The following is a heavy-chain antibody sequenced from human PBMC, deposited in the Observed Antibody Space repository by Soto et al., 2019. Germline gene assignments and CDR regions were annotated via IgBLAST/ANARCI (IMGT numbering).Heavy chain of an antibody. D-gene: IGHD1-1*01. CDR2: IWYDGSDK. CDR3: ARGGPNGSHFDY. Sequence: VQLVESGGGVVQPGKSVRLSCAASGFTFRNYGMHWVRQAPGKGLEWVVVIWYDGSDKYYVDSVKGRFTISRDNSKNTLYLRMNSLRAEDTAVYYCARGGPNGSHFDYWGQGTLVTVSS. J-gene: IGHJ4*02. V-gene: IGHV3-33*01. CDR1: GFTFRNYG.